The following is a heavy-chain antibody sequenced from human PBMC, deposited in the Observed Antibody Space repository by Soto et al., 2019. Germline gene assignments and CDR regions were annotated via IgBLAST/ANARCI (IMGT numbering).Heavy chain of an antibody. J-gene: IGHJ4*02. Sequence: SETLSLTCTVSGGSISSYYWSWIRQPPGKGLEWIGYIYYSVTTNYNPSLKSRVTISVDTSKNQFSLKLSSVTAADTAVYYCARGPTYYYDSSGYYLFDYWGQGTLVTVSS. V-gene: IGHV4-59*01. CDR1: GGSISSYY. CDR3: ARGPTYYYDSSGYYLFDY. CDR2: IYYSVTT. D-gene: IGHD3-22*01.